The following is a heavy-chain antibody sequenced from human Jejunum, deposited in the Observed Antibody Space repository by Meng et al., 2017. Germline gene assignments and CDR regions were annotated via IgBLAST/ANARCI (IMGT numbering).Heavy chain of an antibody. D-gene: IGHD2-2*01. CDR3: AREYCISTTCYFDS. CDR1: GGSVSSTNCY. V-gene: IGHV4-61*01. Sequence: QVLLKESGPGLVRPSETLSLTCTVSGGSVSSTNCYWSWIRQPPGKGLEWIGYRYYSGSTNYNPSLKSRVTISVDTSKSQFSLKLFSVTAADTAVYYCAREYCISTTCYFDSWGQGTLVTVSS. CDR2: RYYSGST. J-gene: IGHJ4*02.